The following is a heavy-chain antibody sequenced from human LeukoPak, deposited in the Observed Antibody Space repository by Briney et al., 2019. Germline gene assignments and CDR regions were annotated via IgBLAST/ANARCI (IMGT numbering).Heavy chain of an antibody. CDR1: GYTFTGYY. J-gene: IGHJ3*02. CDR3: ARQSRDDAFDI. V-gene: IGHV1-2*02. Sequence: ASVKVSCKASGYTFTGYYMHWMRQAPGQGLEWMGWINPDSDYRYYAQRFQGRVTMTRDTSINTAYMQLNRLQSDDTAIYYCARQSRDDAFDIWGQGTMVTVSS. CDR2: INPDSDYR. D-gene: IGHD5-24*01.